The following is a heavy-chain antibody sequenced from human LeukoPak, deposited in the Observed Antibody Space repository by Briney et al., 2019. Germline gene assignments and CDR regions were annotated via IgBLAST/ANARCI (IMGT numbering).Heavy chain of an antibody. CDR3: ARDSHGSDYYYYYGMDV. CDR2: ISAYNGNT. V-gene: IGHV1-18*01. CDR1: GYTFTSYG. Sequence: ASVKVPCKASGYTFTSYGISWVRQAPGQGLEWMGWISAYNGNTNYAQKLQGRVTMTTDTSTSTAYMELRSLRSDDTAVYYCARDSHGSDYYYYYGMDVWGQGTTVTVSS. J-gene: IGHJ6*02. D-gene: IGHD3-10*01.